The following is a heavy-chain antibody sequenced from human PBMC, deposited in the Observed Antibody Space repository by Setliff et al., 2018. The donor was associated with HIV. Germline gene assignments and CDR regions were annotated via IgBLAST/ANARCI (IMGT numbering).Heavy chain of an antibody. CDR3: ARGGASSHWLGP. D-gene: IGHD3-10*01. V-gene: IGHV4-59*11. J-gene: IGHJ5*02. CDR1: GGSINDQY. CDR2: IDYSEST. Sequence: SETLSLTCTVPGGSINDQYFSWIRQPPGKGLEWIGSIDYSESTKYNPSLNSRGTISLDKPKNQFSLKLTSVTAADTAIYYCARGGASSHWLGPWGKGILVTVSS.